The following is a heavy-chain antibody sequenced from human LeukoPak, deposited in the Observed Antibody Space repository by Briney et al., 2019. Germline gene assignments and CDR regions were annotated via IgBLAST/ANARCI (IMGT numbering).Heavy chain of an antibody. J-gene: IGHJ6*03. CDR3: ARDAVVVAATRWFYMDV. CDR2: IYHSGST. CDR1: GYSISSGYY. Sequence: SETLSLTCTVSGYSISSGYYWGWIRQPPGKGLEWIGSIYHSGSTYYNPSLKSRVTISVDTSKNQFSLKLSSVTAADTAVYYCARDAVVVAATRWFYMDVWGKGTTVTVSS. D-gene: IGHD2-15*01. V-gene: IGHV4-38-2*02.